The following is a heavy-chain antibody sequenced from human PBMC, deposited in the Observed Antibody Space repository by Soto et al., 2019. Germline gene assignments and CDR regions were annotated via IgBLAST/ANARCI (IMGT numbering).Heavy chain of an antibody. Sequence: SETLSLTCTVSGGSISSGGYYWSWIRQHPGKGLEWIGYIYYSGSTYYNPSLKSRVTISVDTSKNQFSLKLSSVTAADTAVYYCARLSMVRGVTNPHFDYWGQGTLVTVSS. J-gene: IGHJ4*02. CDR1: GGSISSGGYY. CDR2: IYYSGST. D-gene: IGHD3-10*01. CDR3: ARLSMVRGVTNPHFDY. V-gene: IGHV4-31*03.